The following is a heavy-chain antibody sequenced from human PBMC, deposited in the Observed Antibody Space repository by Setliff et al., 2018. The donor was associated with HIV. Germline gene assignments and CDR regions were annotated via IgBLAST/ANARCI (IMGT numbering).Heavy chain of an antibody. Sequence: SETLSLTCTVSGGSISSGDYYWSWIRQPPGKGLEWIGYIYYSGHTYYNPSLKSRVVISIDTSSNQFSLTLSSVTAADTAVYYCARSSYYYGSGKGSGWFDPWGQGTLVTVSS. D-gene: IGHD3-10*01. CDR2: IYYSGHT. J-gene: IGHJ5*02. V-gene: IGHV4-30-4*08. CDR3: ARSSYYYGSGKGSGWFDP. CDR1: GGSISSGDYY.